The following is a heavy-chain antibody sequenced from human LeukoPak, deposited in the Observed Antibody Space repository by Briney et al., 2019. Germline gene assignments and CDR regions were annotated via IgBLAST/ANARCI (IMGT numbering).Heavy chain of an antibody. V-gene: IGHV1-2*02. CDR3: ARDHCSSTGCYYYYYGMDV. CDR1: GYTFTGYY. Sequence: ASVKVSCKASGYTFTGYYMHWVRQAPGQGLEWMGWINPNSGGTNYAQKFQGRVTMTRDTSISTAYMELSRLRSDDTAVYYCARDHCSSTGCYYYYYGMDVWGQGTTVTVSS. CDR2: INPNSGGT. D-gene: IGHD2-2*01. J-gene: IGHJ6*02.